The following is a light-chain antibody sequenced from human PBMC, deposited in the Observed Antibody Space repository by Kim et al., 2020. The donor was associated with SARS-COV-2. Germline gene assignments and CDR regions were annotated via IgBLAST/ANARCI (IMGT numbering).Light chain of an antibody. CDR3: QSYDSSINWV. CDR1: SGSIASNY. V-gene: IGLV6-57*03. CDR2: EDN. Sequence: KTVTTSCTRSSGSIASNYVQWYQQRPGSAPTTVIHEDNQRPSGVPDRFSGSIDSSSNSASLSISGLKTEDEADYYCQSYDSSINWVFGGGTQLTVL. J-gene: IGLJ3*02.